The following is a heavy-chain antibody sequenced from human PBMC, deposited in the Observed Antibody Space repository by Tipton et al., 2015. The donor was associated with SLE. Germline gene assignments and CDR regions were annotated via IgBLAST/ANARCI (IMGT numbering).Heavy chain of an antibody. D-gene: IGHD1-1*01. Sequence: TLSLTCTVSGGSISSGGYYWSWIRQHPGKGLEWIGYIYYSGSTYYNPSPKSRVTISVDTSKNQFSLKLSSVTAADTAVYYCGGTGTTGWYFDLWGRGTLVTVSS. CDR1: GGSISSGGYY. J-gene: IGHJ2*01. V-gene: IGHV4-31*03. CDR2: IYYSGST. CDR3: GGTGTTGWYFDL.